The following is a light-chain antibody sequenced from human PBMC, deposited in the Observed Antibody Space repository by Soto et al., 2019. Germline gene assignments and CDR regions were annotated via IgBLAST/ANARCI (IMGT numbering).Light chain of an antibody. CDR1: QGIGDT. V-gene: IGKV3-15*01. CDR2: DTS. Sequence: EVVMRQSPAXXSVSPGEGATXSXRASQGIGDTLAWYQHKPGQTPRLLIYDTSTRATGVPARFSGSRSGAEFTLTINSLQSEDFAVYYCQRYNNWPLTFGGGTKVESK. CDR3: QRYNNWPLT. J-gene: IGKJ4*01.